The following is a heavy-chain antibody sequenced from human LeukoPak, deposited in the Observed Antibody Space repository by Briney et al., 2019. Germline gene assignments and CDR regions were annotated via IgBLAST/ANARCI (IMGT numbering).Heavy chain of an antibody. D-gene: IGHD3-10*01. J-gene: IGHJ6*02. CDR1: GYTFTSYG. CDR3: ARDGPRGYYYGMDV. V-gene: IGHV1-69*13. CDR2: IIPIFGTA. Sequence: SVKVSCKASGYTFTSYGISWVRQAPGQGLEWMGGIIPIFGTANYAQKFQGRVTITADESTSTAYMELSSLRSEDTAVYYCARDGPRGYYYGMDVWGQGATVTVSS.